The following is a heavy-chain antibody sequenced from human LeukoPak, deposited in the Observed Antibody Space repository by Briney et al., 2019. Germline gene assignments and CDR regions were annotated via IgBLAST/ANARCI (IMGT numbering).Heavy chain of an antibody. V-gene: IGHV6-1*01. CDR3: ARAPPGGYFDY. CDR1: GDSVSSNSIV. J-gene: IGHJ4*02. Sequence: SQTLSLTCAISGDSVSSNSIVWNWIRQSPSRGLEWLGRTYSRSKWYTEYASSVKSRITIDPDTSKNQFSLQLNSVTPEDTAVYYCARAPPGGYFDYWGQGTLVTVSS. D-gene: IGHD3-16*01. CDR2: TYSRSKWYT.